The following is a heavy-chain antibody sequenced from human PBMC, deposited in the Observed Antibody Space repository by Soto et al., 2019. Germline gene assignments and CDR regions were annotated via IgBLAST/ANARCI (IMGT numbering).Heavy chain of an antibody. V-gene: IGHV4-4*07. J-gene: IGHJ6*02. CDR1: GGSIISYY. CDR2: IYTSGST. CDR3: ARAGTAAGRMDV. Sequence: PSETLSLTCTVSGGSIISYYCSCIRQPAGKGLEWIGRIYTSGSTNYNPSLKSRVTMSVDTSKNQLSLKLSSVTTADTAVYYCARAGTAAGRMDVWGQGTTVTVSS. D-gene: IGHD6-13*01.